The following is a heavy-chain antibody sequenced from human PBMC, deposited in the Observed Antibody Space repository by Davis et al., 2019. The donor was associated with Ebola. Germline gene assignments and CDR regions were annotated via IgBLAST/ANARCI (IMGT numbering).Heavy chain of an antibody. CDR1: GGSMSTHY. D-gene: IGHD5-12*01. V-gene: IGHV4-34*01. CDR2: INHSGST. J-gene: IGHJ4*02. CDR3: ARGRMVATRAPDY. Sequence: SETLSLTCSVSGGSMSTHYWSWIRQSPGKGLEWIGEINHSGSTNYNPSLKSRVTISVDTSKNQFSLKLSSVTAADTAVYYCARGRMVATRAPDYWGQGILVTVSS.